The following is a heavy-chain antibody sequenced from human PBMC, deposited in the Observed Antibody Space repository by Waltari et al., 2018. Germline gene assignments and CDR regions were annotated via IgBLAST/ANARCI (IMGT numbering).Heavy chain of an antibody. Sequence: QVQLQESGPGLVKPSETLSLTCTVSGGSISSYYWSWLRQPPGKGLEWIGYIYYSGSTNYNPSLKSRVTISVDTSKNQLSLKLSSVTAADTAVYYCAGRNYYYYYMDVWGKGTTVTVSS. V-gene: IGHV4-59*01. CDR1: GGSISSYY. CDR2: IYYSGST. J-gene: IGHJ6*03. CDR3: AGRNYYYYYMDV. D-gene: IGHD1-26*01.